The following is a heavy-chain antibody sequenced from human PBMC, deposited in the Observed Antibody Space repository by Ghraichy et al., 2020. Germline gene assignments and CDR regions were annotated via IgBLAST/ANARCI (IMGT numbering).Heavy chain of an antibody. CDR3: ARWRVGSSHWYFDL. CDR2: IYYSGST. D-gene: IGHD6-6*01. J-gene: IGHJ2*01. CDR1: GGSITSYY. V-gene: IGHV4-59*01. Sequence: SETLSLTCTVSGGSITSYYWSWIRQPPGKGLECIGYIYYSGSTNYNPSLKSRVTMSVDTSKNQFSLNLSSVTAADTAVYYCARWRVGSSHWYFDLWGRGTLVTVSS.